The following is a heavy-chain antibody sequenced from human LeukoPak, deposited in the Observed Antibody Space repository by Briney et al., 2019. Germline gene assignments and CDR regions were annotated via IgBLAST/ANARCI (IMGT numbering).Heavy chain of an antibody. D-gene: IGHD4-17*01. V-gene: IGHV1-24*01. CDR1: GYTLTELS. J-gene: IGHJ6*03. Sequence: ASVKVSCKVSGYTLTELSMHWVRQAPVKGLEWMGGFDPEDGETIYAQKFQGRVTMTEDTSTDTAYMELSSLRSEDTAVYYCAASTVTTFGYYYYYMDVWGKGTTVTISS. CDR3: AASTVTTFGYYYYYMDV. CDR2: FDPEDGET.